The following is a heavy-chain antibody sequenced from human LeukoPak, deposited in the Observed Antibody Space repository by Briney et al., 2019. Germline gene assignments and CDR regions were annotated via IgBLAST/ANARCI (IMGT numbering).Heavy chain of an antibody. J-gene: IGHJ4*02. CDR1: GFTFSSYA. CDR2: ISGSGGST. V-gene: IGHV3-23*01. D-gene: IGHD6-13*01. Sequence: GGSLRLSCAASGFTFSSYAMSWVRQAPGKGLEWVSAISGSGGSTYYADSVKGRFTISRDNSKNTLYLQMNGLRAEDTAVYYCAKDRGFIAAAGSDDYWGQGTLVTVSS. CDR3: AKDRGFIAAAGSDDY.